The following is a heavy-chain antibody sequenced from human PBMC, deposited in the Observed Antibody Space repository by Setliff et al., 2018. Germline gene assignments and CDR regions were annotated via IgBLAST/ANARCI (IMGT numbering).Heavy chain of an antibody. CDR3: ARTGTYRYFDS. Sequence: PSETLSLTCTVSGASISSGTYYWAWIRQPPGKGLEWIGRIHYRGTTYSNASLASRLTISVDTAKNQFSLQLTSVTAADTAVYYCARTGTYRYFDSWGQGTRVTVSS. D-gene: IGHD1-1*01. V-gene: IGHV4-39*01. J-gene: IGHJ4*02. CDR1: GASISSGTYY. CDR2: IHYRGTT.